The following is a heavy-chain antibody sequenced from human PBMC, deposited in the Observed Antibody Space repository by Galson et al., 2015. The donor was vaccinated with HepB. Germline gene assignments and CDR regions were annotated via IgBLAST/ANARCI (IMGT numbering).Heavy chain of an antibody. CDR1: GYTFTSYG. D-gene: IGHD6-13*01. CDR2: ISAYNGNT. J-gene: IGHJ6*03. CDR3: ARDTPSYSSSWYWMGYYYYYMDV. Sequence: SVKVSCKASGYTFTSYGISWVRQAPGQGLEWMGWISAYNGNTDYAQKLQGRVTMTTDTSTSTAYMELRSLRSDDTAVYYCARDTPSYSSSWYWMGYYYYYMDVWGKGTTVTVSS. V-gene: IGHV1-18*01.